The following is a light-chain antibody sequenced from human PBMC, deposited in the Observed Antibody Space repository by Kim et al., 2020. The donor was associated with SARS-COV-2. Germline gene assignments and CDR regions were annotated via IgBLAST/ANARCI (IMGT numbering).Light chain of an antibody. CDR1: NIGSKS. J-gene: IGLJ3*02. CDR3: QVWDSSSDPL. V-gene: IGLV3-21*04. Sequence: SYELTQPPSVSVAPGKTDRITCGGNNIGSKSVHWYQQKPGQAPVLVIYYDSDRPSGIPERFSGSNSGNTATLTISRVEAGDEADYYCQVWDSSSDPLFGGGTQLTVL. CDR2: YDS.